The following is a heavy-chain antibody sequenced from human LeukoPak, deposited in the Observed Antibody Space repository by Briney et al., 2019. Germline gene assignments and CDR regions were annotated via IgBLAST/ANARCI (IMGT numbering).Heavy chain of an antibody. D-gene: IGHD3-3*01. CDR2: IYSSGNT. V-gene: IGHV3-53*01. CDR3: ARGEWDYDFWSEGDY. CDR1: GFSFSNYA. J-gene: IGHJ4*02. Sequence: GGSLRLSCGASGFSFSNYAMSWVRQAPGKGLEWVSVIYSSGNTYYADSVKGRFTISRDNSKNTLYLQMNSLRAEDTAVYYCARGEWDYDFWSEGDYWGQGTLVTVSS.